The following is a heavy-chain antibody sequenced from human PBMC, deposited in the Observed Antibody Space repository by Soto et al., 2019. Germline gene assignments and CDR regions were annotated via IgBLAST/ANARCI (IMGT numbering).Heavy chain of an antibody. V-gene: IGHV1-18*01. CDR2: ISAYNGNT. CDR1: GYTFTSYG. Sequence: ASVKVSCKASGYTFTSYGISWVRQAPGQGLEWMGWISAYNGNTNYAQKIQGRVTMTTDTSTSTAYMELRSLRSDDTAVYYCARDCTSCYSYYYYYYGMDVWGQGTTVTVSS. D-gene: IGHD2-2*01. J-gene: IGHJ6*02. CDR3: ARDCTSCYSYYYYYYGMDV.